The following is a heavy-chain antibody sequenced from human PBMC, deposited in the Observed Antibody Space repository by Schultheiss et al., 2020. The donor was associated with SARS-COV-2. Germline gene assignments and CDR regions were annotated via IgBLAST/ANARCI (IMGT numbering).Heavy chain of an antibody. CDR1: GFTFSSYA. CDR3: ARDNDYSKVYYYGMDV. CDR2: ISYDGSNK. Sequence: GGSLRLSCAASGFTFSSYAMHWVRQAPGKGLEWVAVISYDGSNKYYADSVKGRFTISRDNSKNTLYLQMNSLRAEDTAVYYCARDNDYSKVYYYGMDVWGQGTTVTVSS. J-gene: IGHJ6*02. V-gene: IGHV3-30*04. D-gene: IGHD4-11*01.